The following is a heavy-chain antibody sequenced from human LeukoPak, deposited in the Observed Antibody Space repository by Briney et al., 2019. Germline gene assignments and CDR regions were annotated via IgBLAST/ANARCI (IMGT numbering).Heavy chain of an antibody. V-gene: IGHV3-23*01. J-gene: IGHJ4*02. CDR1: GFTFTSYC. CDR2: ISLTGGNT. Sequence: GGSLRLSCVASGFTFTSYCMSWVRQAPGKGLEWVSSISLTGGNTYYAHSVKGRFTISRDNSKNTLYLYMNSLRAEDTALYYCAKVDGGIRREVRRGFAFDYWGQGTLVTVSS. D-gene: IGHD1-14*01. CDR3: AKVDGGIRREVRRGFAFDY.